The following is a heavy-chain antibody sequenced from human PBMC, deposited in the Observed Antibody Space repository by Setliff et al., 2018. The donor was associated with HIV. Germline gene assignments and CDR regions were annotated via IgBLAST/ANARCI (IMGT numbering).Heavy chain of an antibody. D-gene: IGHD1-26*01. CDR3: ARGSIGLGSYRNAYYFDF. Sequence: SETLSLTCTVSGGSISSYYWNWIRQPPGKGLEWIGHMYYTGSTNYNPSLKSRVTISVDTSKNQFSLKLTSVTAADTAVYYCARGSIGLGSYRNAYYFDFWGQGVLVTAPQ. V-gene: IGHV4-59*01. CDR1: GGSISSYY. J-gene: IGHJ4*02. CDR2: MYYTGST.